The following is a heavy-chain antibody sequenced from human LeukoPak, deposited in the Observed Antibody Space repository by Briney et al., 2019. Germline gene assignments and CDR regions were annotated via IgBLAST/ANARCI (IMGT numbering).Heavy chain of an antibody. CDR2: IYLGDSNT. V-gene: IGHV5-51*01. J-gene: IGHJ3*02. CDR3: ARQWTATYYYDSGGYAFDI. CDR1: GYSFTSYW. Sequence: GESLKISCKGSGYSFTSYWIGWVRQMPGKGLEWMGIIYLGDSNTRYSPSFQGQVTISADKSISTAYLQWSSLKASDTAMYYCARQWTATYYYDSGGYAFDIWGQGTMVTVSS. D-gene: IGHD3-22*01.